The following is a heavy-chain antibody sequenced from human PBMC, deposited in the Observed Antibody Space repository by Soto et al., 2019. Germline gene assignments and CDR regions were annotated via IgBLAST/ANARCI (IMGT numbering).Heavy chain of an antibody. J-gene: IGHJ4*02. CDR3: SRSMYYYDSSGYYLWDY. Sequence: LGESLKISCKGSGYSFTSYWIGWVRQMPGKGLEWMGIIYPGDSDTRYSPSFQGQVTISADKSISTAYLQWSSLKASDTAMYYCSRSMYYYDSSGYYLWDYWGQGTLVTSPQ. V-gene: IGHV5-51*01. CDR1: GYSFTSYW. CDR2: IYPGDSDT. D-gene: IGHD3-22*01.